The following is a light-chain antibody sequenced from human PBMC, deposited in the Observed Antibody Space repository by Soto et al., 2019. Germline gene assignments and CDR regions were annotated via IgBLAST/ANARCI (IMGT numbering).Light chain of an antibody. CDR2: GAS. J-gene: IGKJ5*01. Sequence: EVVLTQSPGTLSLSPGERATLSCRASQSVSRSYLAWYQQKPGQAPRLLIYGASSRATGIPDRFSGSGSGTDFTLTISRLEPEDFGVFYCQQYGSSPPITFGQGTRLEIK. V-gene: IGKV3-20*01. CDR1: QSVSRSY. CDR3: QQYGSSPPIT.